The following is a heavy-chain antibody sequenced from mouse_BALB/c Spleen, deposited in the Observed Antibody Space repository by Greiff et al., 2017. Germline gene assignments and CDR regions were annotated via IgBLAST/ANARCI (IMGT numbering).Heavy chain of an antibody. Sequence: EVMLVASGGGLVQPGGSRKLSCAASGFTFSSFGMHWVRQAPEKGLEWVAYISSGSSTIYYADTVKGRFTISRDNPKNTLFLQMTSLRSEDTAMYYCARYWGYGGFAMDYWGQGTSVTVSS. CDR3: ARYWGYGGFAMDY. D-gene: IGHD1-1*01. J-gene: IGHJ4*01. CDR1: GFTFSSFG. V-gene: IGHV5-17*02. CDR2: ISSGSSTI.